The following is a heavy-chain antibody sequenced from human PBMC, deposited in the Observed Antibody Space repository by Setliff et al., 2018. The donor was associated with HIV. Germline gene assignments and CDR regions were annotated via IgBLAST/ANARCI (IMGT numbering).Heavy chain of an antibody. CDR3: ARTVTYYYDSSGYPWYYYGMDV. V-gene: IGHV1-8*02. Sequence: RASVKVSCKASGYTFTSYDINWVRQATGQGLEWMGWMNPNSGNTGYAQKFQGRVTMTRNISISTAYMELSSLRSEDTAVYYCARTVTYYYDSSGYPWYYYGMDVWGQGTTVTVSS. CDR2: MNPNSGNT. D-gene: IGHD3-22*01. CDR1: GYTFTSYD. J-gene: IGHJ6*02.